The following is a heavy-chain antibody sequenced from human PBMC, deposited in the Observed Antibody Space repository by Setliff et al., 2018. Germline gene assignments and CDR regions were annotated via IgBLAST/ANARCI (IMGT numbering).Heavy chain of an antibody. CDR1: GGSISSYY. CDR3: AGGRRCDYGWDFDY. Sequence: PSETLSLTCTVSGGSISSYYWSWIRQPAGKGLEWIGHIYSSGSANYNPSLKSRVTMSVDTSKNQVSLKLNSVTAADTAVYYCAGGRRCDYGWDFDYWGQGTLVTVSS. J-gene: IGHJ4*02. V-gene: IGHV4-4*07. CDR2: IYSSGSA. D-gene: IGHD4-17*01.